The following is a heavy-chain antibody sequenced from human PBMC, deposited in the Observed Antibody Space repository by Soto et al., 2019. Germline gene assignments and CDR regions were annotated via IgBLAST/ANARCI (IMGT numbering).Heavy chain of an antibody. V-gene: IGHV4-31*03. CDR1: GGSISRGGYY. J-gene: IGHJ5*02. CDR2: IYYRGRT. CDR3: ARSRQYYDCELYP. Sequence: SETRSLTCTGSGGSISRGGYYWSCIRRHPGKGLEWIGYIYYRGRTYYNPSLKSRVTISLDTSENQFSLKLTSVTAADTAIYYCARSRQYYDCELYPLAQRTLLPVSS. D-gene: IGHD3-16*01.